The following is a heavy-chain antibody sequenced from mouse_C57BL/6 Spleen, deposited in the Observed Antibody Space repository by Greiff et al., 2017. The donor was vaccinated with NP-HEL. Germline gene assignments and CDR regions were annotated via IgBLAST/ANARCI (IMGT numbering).Heavy chain of an antibody. Sequence: QVQLKQSGPGLVAPSQSLSITCTVSGFSLTSYGVHWVRQPPGKGLEWLVVIWSDGSTTYNSAHKSRLSISKDNSNSQVFLKMNSLRTDDTAMYYCARSLVTASGYYAMDYWGQGTSVTVSS. CDR3: ARSLVTASGYYAMDY. J-gene: IGHJ4*01. D-gene: IGHD2-12*01. CDR1: GFSLTSYG. CDR2: IWSDGST. V-gene: IGHV2-6*03.